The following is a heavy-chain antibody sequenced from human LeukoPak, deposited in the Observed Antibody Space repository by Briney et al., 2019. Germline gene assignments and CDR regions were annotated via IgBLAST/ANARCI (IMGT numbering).Heavy chain of an antibody. Sequence: PGGSLRLSCAASGFTFSSYGMNWVRQAPGKGLEWVAVIWYDGSSKYYADSVKGRFTISRDNSKNTLYLQMNSLRAEDTAVYYCEREIFEGRSYDKSFVYWGQGALVTVSS. CDR3: EREIFEGRSYDKSFVY. D-gene: IGHD5-12*01. CDR2: IWYDGSSK. CDR1: GFTFSSYG. J-gene: IGHJ4*02. V-gene: IGHV3-33*01.